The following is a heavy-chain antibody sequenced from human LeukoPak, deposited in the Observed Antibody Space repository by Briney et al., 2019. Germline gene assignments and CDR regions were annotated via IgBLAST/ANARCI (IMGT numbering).Heavy chain of an antibody. Sequence: PGGSLRLSCAASGFTFTSFWMAWVRQVPWKGLEWVANIKQDGSEEYYVDSVKGRFTISRDNAKNSLYLQMNSLRAEDTAVYYCARDAGFCSVGSCFDYWGQGTLVTVSS. J-gene: IGHJ4*02. CDR3: ARDAGFCSVGSCFDY. CDR2: IKQDGSEE. CDR1: GFTFTSFW. V-gene: IGHV3-7*01. D-gene: IGHD2-15*01.